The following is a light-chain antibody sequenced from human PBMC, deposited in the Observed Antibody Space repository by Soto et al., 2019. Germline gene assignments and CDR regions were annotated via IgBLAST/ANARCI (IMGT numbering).Light chain of an antibody. CDR1: QSVLYSSNNKNY. V-gene: IGKV4-1*01. CDR3: QQYYSPWT. Sequence: DIVMTQSPDSLAVSLGERATINCKSSQSVLYSSNNKNYLAWYQQKPVQPPKLLIYWASTRESGVPDRFSGSGSGTDFNITISSLQAEDVAVYYCQQYYSPWTFGQGTKVEIK. CDR2: WAS. J-gene: IGKJ1*01.